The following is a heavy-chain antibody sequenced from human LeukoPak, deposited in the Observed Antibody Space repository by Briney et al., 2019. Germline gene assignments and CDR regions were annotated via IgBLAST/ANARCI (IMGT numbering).Heavy chain of an antibody. D-gene: IGHD4-17*01. Sequence: GGSLRLSCAASGFTFSSYGMHWVRQAPGKGLEWVAVISYDGSNKYYADSVKGRFTISRDNSKNTLYPQMNSLRAEDTAVYYCAKDRYGDYGSSFDYWGQGTLVTVSS. CDR1: GFTFSSYG. CDR3: AKDRYGDYGSSFDY. V-gene: IGHV3-30*18. CDR2: ISYDGSNK. J-gene: IGHJ4*02.